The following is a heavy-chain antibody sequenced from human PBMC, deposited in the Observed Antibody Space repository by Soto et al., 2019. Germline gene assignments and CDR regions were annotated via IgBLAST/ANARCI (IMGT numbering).Heavy chain of an antibody. Sequence: GESLKISCAASGFTFSSYAMSWVRQAPGKGLEWVSAISGSGGSTYYADSVKGRFTISRDNSKNTLYLQMNSLRAEDTAVYYCAKCYFDWLLYRAYYMDVWGKGTTVTVSS. CDR2: ISGSGGST. CDR1: GFTFSSYA. D-gene: IGHD3-9*01. V-gene: IGHV3-23*01. J-gene: IGHJ6*03. CDR3: AKCYFDWLLYRAYYMDV.